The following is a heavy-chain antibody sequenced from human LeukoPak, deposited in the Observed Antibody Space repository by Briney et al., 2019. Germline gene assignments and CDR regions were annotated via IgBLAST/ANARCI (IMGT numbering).Heavy chain of an antibody. J-gene: IGHJ5*02. CDR2: IIPIFGIA. Sequence: SVKVSCKASGGTFSSYAISWVRQAPGQGLEWMGRIIPIFGIANYAQRFQGRVTITADKSTSTAYMELSSLRSEDTAVYYCARDRVVVVPAAGFDPWGQGTLVTVSS. D-gene: IGHD2-2*01. CDR1: GGTFSSYA. CDR3: ARDRVVVVPAAGFDP. V-gene: IGHV1-69*04.